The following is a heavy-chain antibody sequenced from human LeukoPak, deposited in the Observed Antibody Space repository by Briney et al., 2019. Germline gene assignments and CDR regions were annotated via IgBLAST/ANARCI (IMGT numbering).Heavy chain of an antibody. J-gene: IGHJ4*02. V-gene: IGHV3-48*02. CDR2: ISSSSSTI. CDR1: GFTFSSYS. Sequence: GGSLRLSCAASGFTFSSYSMNWVRQAPGKGLEWVSYISSSSSTIYYADSVKGRFTISRDNAKNSLYRQANSLRDEDTAVYYCARAGRDYGGNSGWGRGPMVTVSS. D-gene: IGHD4-23*01. CDR3: ARAGRDYGGNSG.